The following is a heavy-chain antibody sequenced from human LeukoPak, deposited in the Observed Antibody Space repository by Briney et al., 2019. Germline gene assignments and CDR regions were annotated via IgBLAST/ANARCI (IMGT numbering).Heavy chain of an antibody. J-gene: IGHJ5*02. Sequence: PGGSLRLSCAASGFTFSSYAMSWVRQAPGKGLEWVSAISGSGGSTYYADSVKGRFTISRDNSKNTLYLQMNSLRAEDTAVYYCAKAPGYSSENPPGDVWFDPWGQGTLVTVSS. CDR1: GFTFSSYA. V-gene: IGHV3-23*01. CDR2: ISGSGGST. CDR3: AKAPGYSSENPPGDVWFDP. D-gene: IGHD6-25*01.